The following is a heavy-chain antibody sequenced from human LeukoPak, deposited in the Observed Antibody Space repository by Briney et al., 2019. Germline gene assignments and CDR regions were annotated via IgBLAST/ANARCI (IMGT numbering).Heavy chain of an antibody. V-gene: IGHV3-23*01. CDR1: GFTFSSYA. CDR3: AKDRMLVEMATIVDY. Sequence: PGGSLRLSCAASGFTFSSYAMSWVRQAPGKGLEWVSAISGSGGSTYYADSVKGRFTISRDNSKNTLYLQMNSLRAEDTAVYYCAKDRMLVEMATIVDYWGQGTLVTVSS. J-gene: IGHJ4*02. CDR2: ISGSGGST. D-gene: IGHD5-24*01.